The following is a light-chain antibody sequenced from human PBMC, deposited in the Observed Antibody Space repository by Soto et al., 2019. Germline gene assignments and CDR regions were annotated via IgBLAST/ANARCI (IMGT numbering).Light chain of an antibody. CDR1: QSVRSSS. V-gene: IGKV3-20*01. CDR3: QQYGDSPDTDRWT. CDR2: GAS. Sequence: EIVLTQSPGTLSLSPGERASLFCRASQSVRSSSLAWYQQKRGQPPRLLIYGASRRATGIPDRFSGSGSGTYFTLTVSRLEPEDFAVYFCQQYGDSPDTDRWTFGQGTKVEIK. J-gene: IGKJ1*01.